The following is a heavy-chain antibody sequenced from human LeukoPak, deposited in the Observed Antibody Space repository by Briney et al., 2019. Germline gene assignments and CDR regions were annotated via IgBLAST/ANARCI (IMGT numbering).Heavy chain of an antibody. CDR1: GGSISSSSYY. CDR2: IYYSGNT. CDR3: ARAPTVLVGYCSSSSCQADY. J-gene: IGHJ4*02. Sequence: SETLSLTCTVSGGSISSSSYYWGWIRQPPGKGLEWIGNIYYSGNTHYNPSLKSRVTISLDTSKNQFSLKLSSVTAADTAVYYCARAPTVLVGYCSSSSCQADYWGQGTLVTVSS. V-gene: IGHV4-39*01. D-gene: IGHD2-2*01.